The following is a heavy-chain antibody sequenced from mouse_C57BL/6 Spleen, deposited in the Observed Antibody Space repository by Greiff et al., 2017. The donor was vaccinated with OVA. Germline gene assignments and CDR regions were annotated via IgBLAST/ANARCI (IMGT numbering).Heavy chain of an antibody. D-gene: IGHD2-5*01. J-gene: IGHJ1*03. V-gene: IGHV3-6*01. Sequence: EVQLQESGPGLVKPSQSLSLTCSVTGYSITSGYYWNWIRQFPGNKLEWMGYISYDGSNNYNPSLKNRISITRDTSKNKFFLKLNSVTTEDTATYYCASELGYSNYGWYFDVGGTGTTVTVSS. CDR1: GYSITSGYY. CDR3: ASELGYSNYGWYFDV. CDR2: ISYDGSN.